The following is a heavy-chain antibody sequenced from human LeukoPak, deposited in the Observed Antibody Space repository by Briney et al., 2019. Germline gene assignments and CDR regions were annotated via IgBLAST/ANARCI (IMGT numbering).Heavy chain of an antibody. J-gene: IGHJ6*02. D-gene: IGHD3-3*01. Sequence: GGSLRLSCAASGFTFSSYAMHWVRQAPGKGLEWVAVISYDGSNKYYADSVKGRFTTSRDNSKNTLYLQMNSLRAEDTAVYYCARDRSGVVHYYYGMDVWGQGTTVTVSS. CDR1: GFTFSSYA. V-gene: IGHV3-30-3*01. CDR3: ARDRSGVVHYYYGMDV. CDR2: ISYDGSNK.